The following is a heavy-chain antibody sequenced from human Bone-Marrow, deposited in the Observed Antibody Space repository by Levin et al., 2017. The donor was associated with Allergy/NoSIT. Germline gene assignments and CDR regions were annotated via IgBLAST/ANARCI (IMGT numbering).Heavy chain of an antibody. CDR2: IYPGDSET. V-gene: IGHV5-51*01. Sequence: GESLKISCRDSGHTFTSSWIAWVRQMLGKGLEWMGFIYPGDSETRYSPSFQGQVTISADKSITTAYLRWSTLKASDTAIYYCARRSLRESMNGNDAFDIWGLGTIVTVSS. CDR1: GHTFTSSW. CDR3: ARRSLRESMNGNDAFDI. D-gene: IGHD1-1*01. J-gene: IGHJ3*02.